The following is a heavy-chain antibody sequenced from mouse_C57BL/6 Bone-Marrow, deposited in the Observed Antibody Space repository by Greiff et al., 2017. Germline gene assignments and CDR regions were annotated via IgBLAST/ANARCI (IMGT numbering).Heavy chain of an antibody. V-gene: IGHV5-12*01. CDR1: GFTFSDYY. J-gene: IGHJ4*01. D-gene: IGHD1-1*01. CDR3: ARPHYYGSSPNAMDY. Sequence: EVKLVESGGGLVQPGGSLKLSCAASGFTFSDYYMYWVRQTPEKRLEWVAYISNGGGSTYYPDTVKGRFTISRDNAKNTLYLQMSRLKSEDTAMYYCARPHYYGSSPNAMDYWGQGTSVTVSS. CDR2: ISNGGGST.